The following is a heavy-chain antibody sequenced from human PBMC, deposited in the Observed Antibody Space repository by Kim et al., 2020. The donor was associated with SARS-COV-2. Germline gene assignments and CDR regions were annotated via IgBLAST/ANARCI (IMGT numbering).Heavy chain of an antibody. CDR2: ISYDGSNK. J-gene: IGHJ6*02. CDR1: GFTFSSYG. V-gene: IGHV3-30*18. Sequence: GGSLRLSCAASGFTFSSYGMHWVRQAPGKGLEWVAVISYDGSNKYYADSVKGRFTISRDNSKNTLYLQMNSLRAEDTAVYYCAKDKTYYDFWSGPRPLGRDYGMDVWGQGTTVTVSS. CDR3: AKDKTYYDFWSGPRPLGRDYGMDV. D-gene: IGHD3-3*01.